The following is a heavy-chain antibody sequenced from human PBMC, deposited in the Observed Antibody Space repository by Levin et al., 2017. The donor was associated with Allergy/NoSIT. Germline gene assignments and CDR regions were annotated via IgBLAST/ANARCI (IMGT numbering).Heavy chain of an antibody. V-gene: IGHV3-23*01. J-gene: IGHJ4*02. CDR1: GFTFNSYS. CDR2: INSDYSA. CDR3: ARRTTFYFEY. D-gene: IGHD1-1*01. Sequence: GESLKISCAGSGFTFNSYSMNWVRQAPGKGLEWVSSINSDYSAYYADSVKGRFIISRDNSKNTLFLQMDSLRDDDAAVYFCARRTTFYFEYWGQGTLVTVSS.